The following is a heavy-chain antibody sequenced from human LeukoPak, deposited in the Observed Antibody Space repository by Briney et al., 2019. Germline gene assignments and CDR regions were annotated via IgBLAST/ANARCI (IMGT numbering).Heavy chain of an antibody. V-gene: IGHV4-59*01. CDR1: GGSISSFF. D-gene: IGHD3-9*01. Sequence: PSETLSLTCTVSGGSISSFFWSWIRQPPGKGLEWIGYAHSSGSTKYNPSLRSRLIISVDMSKNRFSLNLRSVSVADTAVYYCARLVPGNYDILTGDPKVVFDFWGQGALATVSS. CDR3: ARLVPGNYDILTGDPKVVFDF. J-gene: IGHJ4*02. CDR2: AHSSGST.